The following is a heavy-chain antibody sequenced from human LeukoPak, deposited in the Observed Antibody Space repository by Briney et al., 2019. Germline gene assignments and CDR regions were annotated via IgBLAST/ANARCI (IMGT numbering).Heavy chain of an antibody. CDR2: INHSGST. J-gene: IGHJ4*02. V-gene: IGHV4-34*01. CDR1: GGSFSGYY. CDR3: ARARWQGFDY. D-gene: IGHD4-23*01. Sequence: SETLSLTCAVYGGSFSGYYWSWIRQPPGKGLEWIGEINHSGSTNYNPSLKSRVTISVDTSKNQFSLKLSSVTAADTAVYYCARARWQGFDYWGQGTLVTVSS.